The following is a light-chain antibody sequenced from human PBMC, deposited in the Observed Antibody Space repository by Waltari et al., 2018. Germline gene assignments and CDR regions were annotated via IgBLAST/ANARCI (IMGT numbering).Light chain of an antibody. Sequence: DFVLTQSPLSLPVTLGQPASISCRFSQSLVLGDGNTCLNWFKKKPGQCPRRIIYKVSDRDSGVPDRFSGSGSGTDFTLKISRVEAEDVGIYYCMQGSHWPYTFGQGTKLEI. V-gene: IGKV2-30*02. J-gene: IGKJ2*01. CDR1: QSLVLGDGNTC. CDR2: KVS. CDR3: MQGSHWPYT.